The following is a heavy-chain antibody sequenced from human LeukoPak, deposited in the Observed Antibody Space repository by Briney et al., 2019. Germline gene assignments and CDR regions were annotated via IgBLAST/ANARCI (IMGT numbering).Heavy chain of an antibody. CDR3: AKSQYHYYDSSGSRFDY. V-gene: IGHV3-23*01. CDR2: ISGSGGST. J-gene: IGHJ4*02. CDR1: GFTFSSYA. D-gene: IGHD3-22*01. Sequence: GGSLRLSCAASGFTFSSYAMSWVCQAPGKGLEWVSAISGSGGSTYYADSVKGRFTISRDNSKNTLYLQMNSLRAEDTAVYYCAKSQYHYYDSSGSRFDYWGQGTLVTVSS.